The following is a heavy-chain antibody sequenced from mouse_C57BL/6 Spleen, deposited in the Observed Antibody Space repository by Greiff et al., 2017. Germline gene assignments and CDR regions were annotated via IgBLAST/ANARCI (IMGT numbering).Heavy chain of an antibody. Sequence: EVQLVESGGGLVQPGGSLKLSCAASGFTFSDYYMYWVRQTPENRLEWVAYISNGGGSTDYPDTVKGRFTISRDNAKNTLYLQMSRLKSEDTAMYYCARRGATTPLHYAMDYWGQGTSVTVSS. CDR2: ISNGGGST. D-gene: IGHD3-1*01. J-gene: IGHJ4*01. CDR3: ARRGATTPLHYAMDY. V-gene: IGHV5-12*01. CDR1: GFTFSDYY.